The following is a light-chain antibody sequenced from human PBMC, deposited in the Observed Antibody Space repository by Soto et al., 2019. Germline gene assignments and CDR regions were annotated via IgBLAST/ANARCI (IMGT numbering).Light chain of an antibody. Sequence: QSVLTQPASVSGSPGQSITISCTGTSSDVGGYDYVSWYQQHPDKAPKFMIYEVTNRPSGVSHRFSGSKSGNTASLTISGLQAEDEADYYCSSYTTARTYVFATGTTAPS. CDR2: EVT. J-gene: IGLJ1*01. CDR1: SSDVGGYDY. CDR3: SSYTTARTYV. V-gene: IGLV2-14*01.